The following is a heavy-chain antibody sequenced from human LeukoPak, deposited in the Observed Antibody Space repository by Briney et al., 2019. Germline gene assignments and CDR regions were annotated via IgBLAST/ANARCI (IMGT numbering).Heavy chain of an antibody. CDR3: ARQEQLKAWNYYDSSGYPILDAFDI. J-gene: IGHJ3*02. Sequence: SVKVSCKASGGTFSSYAISWVRQAPGQGLEWMGRIIPTLGIANYAQKFQGGVTITADKSTSTAYMELSSLRSEDTAVYYCARQEQLKAWNYYDSSGYPILDAFDIWGQGTMVTVSS. V-gene: IGHV1-69*04. D-gene: IGHD3-22*01. CDR1: GGTFSSYA. CDR2: IIPTLGIA.